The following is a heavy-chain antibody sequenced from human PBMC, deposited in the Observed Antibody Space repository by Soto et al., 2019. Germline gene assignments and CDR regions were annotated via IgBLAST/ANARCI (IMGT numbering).Heavy chain of an antibody. Sequence: QVQLVQSGAEVKKPGSSVKVSCKASGGTFSSYSISWVRQAPGQGLEWMGRIIPILGIANYAQKFQGRVTITAGKSTSTAYMELSSLRSEDTAVYYCARYGSGSYFRRCFDPWGQGTLVTVSS. CDR3: ARYGSGSYFRRCFDP. CDR2: IIPILGIA. D-gene: IGHD1-26*01. CDR1: GGTFSSYS. J-gene: IGHJ5*02. V-gene: IGHV1-69*02.